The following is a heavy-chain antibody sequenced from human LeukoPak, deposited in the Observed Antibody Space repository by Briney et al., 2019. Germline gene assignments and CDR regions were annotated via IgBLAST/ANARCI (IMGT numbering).Heavy chain of an antibody. J-gene: IGHJ4*02. D-gene: IGHD2-15*01. CDR1: GFTFSNHA. V-gene: IGHV3-23*01. Sequence: GGSLRLSCAASGFTFSNHAMSWVRQAPGKGLQWVAVISGGGRTTEYEDFVKGRFTISRDNSKSTLSLQMNSLTVEDTAIYFCAKNVVVKRYIDFWGQGTLVTVSS. CDR2: ISGGGRTT. CDR3: AKNVVVKRYIDF.